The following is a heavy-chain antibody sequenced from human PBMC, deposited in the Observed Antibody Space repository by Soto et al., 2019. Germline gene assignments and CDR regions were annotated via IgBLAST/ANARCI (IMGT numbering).Heavy chain of an antibody. V-gene: IGHV3-23*01. CDR2: ISGSGGST. J-gene: IGHJ6*02. D-gene: IGHD3-22*01. CDR3: AKGAIGSSGYNWYYYYGMDV. Sequence: GGSLRLSCAASGFTFSSYAMSWVRQAPGKGLEWVSAISGSGGSTYYADSVKGRFTISRDNSKNTLYLQMNSLRAEDTAVYYCAKGAIGSSGYNWYYYYGMDVWGQGTTVTVSS. CDR1: GFTFSSYA.